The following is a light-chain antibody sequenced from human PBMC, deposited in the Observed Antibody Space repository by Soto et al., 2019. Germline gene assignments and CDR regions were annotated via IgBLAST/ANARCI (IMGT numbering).Light chain of an antibody. Sequence: EIVMTQSPATLSVSPGERATLSCRASQSVSSNLAWYQQKPGQAPRLLIYGASTRATGIPARFSGSGSGTEFTLTISRLQSEDFAVYYCQQYNNWPLYTFGQGTKPEIK. J-gene: IGKJ2*01. V-gene: IGKV3-15*01. CDR3: QQYNNWPLYT. CDR1: QSVSSN. CDR2: GAS.